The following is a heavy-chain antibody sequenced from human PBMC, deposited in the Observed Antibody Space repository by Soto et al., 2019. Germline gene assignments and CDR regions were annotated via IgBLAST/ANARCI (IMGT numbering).Heavy chain of an antibody. J-gene: IGHJ6*02. CDR2: IDPSDSYT. CDR3: ARPLTGTTSLYYYYGMDV. D-gene: IGHD1-7*01. V-gene: IGHV5-10-1*01. CDR1: GYSFTSYW. Sequence: LGESLKISCKGSGYSFTSYWISWVRQMPGKGLEWMGRIDPSDSYTNYSPSFQGHVTISADKSISTAYLQWSSLKASDTAMYYCARPLTGTTSLYYYYGMDVWGQGTTVTSP.